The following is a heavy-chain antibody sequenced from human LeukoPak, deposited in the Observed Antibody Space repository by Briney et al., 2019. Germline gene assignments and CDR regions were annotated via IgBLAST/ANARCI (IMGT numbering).Heavy chain of an antibody. J-gene: IGHJ4*02. CDR3: ARAYCGGDCHYYFDY. CDR1: GFTFSNYK. V-gene: IGHV3-21*01. D-gene: IGHD2-21*02. CDR2: ISSSSSYI. Sequence: GGSLRLSCAASGFTFSNYKMNWVRQAPGKGLEWVSSISSSSSYIYYADSVKGRFTISRDNAKNSLYLQMNSLRAEDTAVYYCARAYCGGDCHYYFDYWGQGTLVTVSS.